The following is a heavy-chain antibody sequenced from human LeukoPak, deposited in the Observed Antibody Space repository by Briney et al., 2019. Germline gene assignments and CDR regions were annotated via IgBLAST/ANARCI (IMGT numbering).Heavy chain of an antibody. CDR3: ARRVSVRGVIMDY. J-gene: IGHJ4*02. CDR2: IIPIFGTA. D-gene: IGHD3-10*01. Sequence: GASVKASCKASGGTFSSYAISWVRQAPGQGLEWMGGIIPIFGTANYAQKFQGRVTITADESTSTAYMELNSLRSEDTAVYYCARRVSVRGVIMDYWGQGTLVTVSS. V-gene: IGHV1-69*13. CDR1: GGTFSSYA.